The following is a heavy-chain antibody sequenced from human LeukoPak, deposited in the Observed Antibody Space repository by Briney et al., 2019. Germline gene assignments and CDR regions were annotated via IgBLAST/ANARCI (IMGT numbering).Heavy chain of an antibody. CDR2: ISGSGGST. V-gene: IGHV3-23*01. CDR3: AKRGPIAVAADYYYYGMDV. CDR1: GFTFSSYA. Sequence: GGSLRLSCAASGFTFSSYAMSWVRQAPGKGLEWVSAISGSGGSTYYADSVKGRFTIYRDNSKNTLYLKMTSLRAEDTAVYYCAKRGPIAVAADYYYYGMDVWGQGTTVTVSS. D-gene: IGHD6-19*01. J-gene: IGHJ6*02.